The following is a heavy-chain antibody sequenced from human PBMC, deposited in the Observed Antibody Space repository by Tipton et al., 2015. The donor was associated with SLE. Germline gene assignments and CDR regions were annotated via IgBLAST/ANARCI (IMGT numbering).Heavy chain of an antibody. CDR2: ISHPGST. CDR3: ARDGRGYCDNSGCSEYHWFDP. J-gene: IGHJ5*02. D-gene: IGHD2-15*01. CDR1: GGSISAYY. V-gene: IGHV4-34*01. Sequence: TLSLTCAVYGGSISAYYWSWIRQPPGKGLEWIGEISHPGSTNFNPSLKRRVAISADTSKRQFSLKLSSVTAADTAVYYCARDGRGYCDNSGCSEYHWFDPWGQGTLVTVSS.